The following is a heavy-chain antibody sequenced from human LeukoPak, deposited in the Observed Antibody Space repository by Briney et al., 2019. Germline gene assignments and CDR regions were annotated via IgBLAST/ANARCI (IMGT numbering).Heavy chain of an antibody. D-gene: IGHD3-22*01. CDR3: ARGADRTYYYDSSGLGAFDI. CDR2: ISAYNGNT. J-gene: IGHJ3*02. V-gene: IGHV1-18*01. CDR1: VYTFTSYG. Sequence: EASVKVSCMASVYTFTSYGISWVRQAPGQGVDGMGWISAYNGNTNYARRLQGRVTMTTDTSTNTAYMELRSLRSDDAAVYYCARGADRTYYYDSSGLGAFDIWGQGTMVTVSS.